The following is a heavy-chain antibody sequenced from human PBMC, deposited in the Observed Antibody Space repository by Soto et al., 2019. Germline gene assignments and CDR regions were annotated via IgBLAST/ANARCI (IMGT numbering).Heavy chain of an antibody. CDR1: GGTFSSYA. Sequence: ASVKVSCKASGGTFSSYAISWVRQAPGQGLEWMGGIIPIFGTANYAQKFQGRVTITADESTSTAYMELSSLRSEDTAVYYCARGTPDYYDSSGYYFSPTTNWGQGTLVTVSS. CDR2: IIPIFGTA. CDR3: ARGTPDYYDSSGYYFSPTTN. V-gene: IGHV1-69*13. D-gene: IGHD3-22*01. J-gene: IGHJ4*02.